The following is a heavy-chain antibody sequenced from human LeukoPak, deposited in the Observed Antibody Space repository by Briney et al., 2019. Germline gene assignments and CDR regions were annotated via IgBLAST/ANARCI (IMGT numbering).Heavy chain of an antibody. CDR2: INVNSGDT. D-gene: IGHD3-3*01. CDR1: GSTFTGYY. Sequence: ASVTVSCKASGSTFTGYYMHWVRQAPGQGLEWMGWINVNSGDTNYAQKFQGRVTVTRDTSISTAYMELSRLKSDDTAVFYCARSFWSGYFDYWGQGTLVTVSS. V-gene: IGHV1-2*02. CDR3: ARSFWSGYFDY. J-gene: IGHJ4*02.